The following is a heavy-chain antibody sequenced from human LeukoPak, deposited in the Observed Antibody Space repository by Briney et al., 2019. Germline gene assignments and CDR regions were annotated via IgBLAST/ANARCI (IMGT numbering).Heavy chain of an antibody. CDR3: ARSPYYDSSGINFDY. J-gene: IGHJ4*02. V-gene: IGHV4-59*01. CDR2: IHNSGST. D-gene: IGHD3-22*01. Sequence: SETLSLTCTVSGGSISNFYWSWIRQPPGKGLEWIGYIHNSGSTKYNPSLKSRVTISVVTAKDQFSLKVSSVTAADTAVYYCARSPYYDSSGINFDYWGQGTLVTVSS. CDR1: GGSISNFY.